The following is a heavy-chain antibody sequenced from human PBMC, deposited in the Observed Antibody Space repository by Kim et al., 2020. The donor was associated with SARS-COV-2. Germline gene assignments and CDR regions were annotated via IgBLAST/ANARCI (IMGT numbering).Heavy chain of an antibody. CDR3: ARESPGAAAGTGIFDY. V-gene: IGHV4-31*03. D-gene: IGHD6-13*01. CDR1: GGSISSGGYY. CDR2: IYYSGST. Sequence: SETLSLTCTVSGGSISSGGYYWSWIRQHPGKGLEWIGYIYYSGSTYYDPSLKSRVTISVDTSKNQFSLKLSSVTAADTAVYYCARESPGAAAGTGIFDYWGQGTLVTVSS. J-gene: IGHJ4*02.